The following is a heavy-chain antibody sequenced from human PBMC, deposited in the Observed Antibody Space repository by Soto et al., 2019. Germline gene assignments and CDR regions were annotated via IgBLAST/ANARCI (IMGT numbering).Heavy chain of an antibody. D-gene: IGHD3-3*01. CDR1: GGSISSGDYY. CDR2: IYYSGST. J-gene: IGHJ3*02. CDR3: ARERIRFLEWLLYRAHDAFDI. Sequence: PSETLSLTCTVSGGSISSGDYYWSWIRQPPGKGLEWIGYIYYSGSTYYNPSLKSRVTISVDTSKNQFSLKLSSVTAADTAVYYCARERIRFLEWLLYRAHDAFDIWGRGTMVTVSS. V-gene: IGHV4-30-4*01.